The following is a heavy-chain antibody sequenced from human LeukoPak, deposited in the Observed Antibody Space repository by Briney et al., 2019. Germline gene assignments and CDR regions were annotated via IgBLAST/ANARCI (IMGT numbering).Heavy chain of an antibody. CDR2: ISSSSSYI. CDR3: ARDAPITGTPDY. Sequence: GGSLRLSCAASGFTFSSYSMNWVRQAPGKGLEWVSSISSSSSYIYYADSVKGRFTISRDNAKNSLYLQMNSLRAEDTAVYYCARDAPITGTPDYWGQGTLVTDSS. V-gene: IGHV3-21*01. J-gene: IGHJ4*02. D-gene: IGHD1-20*01. CDR1: GFTFSSYS.